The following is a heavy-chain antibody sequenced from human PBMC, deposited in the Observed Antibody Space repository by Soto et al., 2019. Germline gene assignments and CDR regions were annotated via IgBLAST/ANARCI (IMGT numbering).Heavy chain of an antibody. Sequence: GESLKISCKGSGYNFADYWIAWVRQMPGKGLEWMGIIYPFDSDTRYSPSFEGQVTISADKSINTAYLQWSSLKASDTATYYCARSQAADWLDPWGQGTPVTVSS. CDR1: GYNFADYW. V-gene: IGHV5-51*01. CDR3: ARSQAADWLDP. J-gene: IGHJ5*02. D-gene: IGHD6-25*01. CDR2: IYPFDSDT.